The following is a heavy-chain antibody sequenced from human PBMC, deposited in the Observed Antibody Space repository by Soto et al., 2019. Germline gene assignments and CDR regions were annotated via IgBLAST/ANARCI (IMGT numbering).Heavy chain of an antibody. Sequence: ASVKVSCKTSGYTFSNYGITWVRQAPGQPLEWLGWISLYSDGTNYAQKFQGRVSMTTDTSTTTAYMGLRSLRSDDTAVYYCARVVPGAEAWFGPWGQGTLVTVSS. CDR1: GYTFSNYG. V-gene: IGHV1-18*01. J-gene: IGHJ5*02. CDR2: ISLYSDGT. D-gene: IGHD2-2*01. CDR3: ARVVPGAEAWFGP.